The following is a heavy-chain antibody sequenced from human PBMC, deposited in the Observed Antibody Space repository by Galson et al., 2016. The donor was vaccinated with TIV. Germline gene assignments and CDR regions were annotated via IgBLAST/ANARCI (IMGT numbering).Heavy chain of an antibody. CDR1: GFTFSSYA. J-gene: IGHJ5*02. CDR3: AKATGAQPRNWFDP. D-gene: IGHD7-27*01. V-gene: IGHV3-23*01. CDR2: ISGSGFST. Sequence: SLRLSCAASGFTFSSYAMSWVRQAPGKGLEWVSGISGSGFSTFYADSVKGRFTISRDNSKNTLDLQMNSLRAEETAIYYCAKATGAQPRNWFDPWGQGTLVTVSS.